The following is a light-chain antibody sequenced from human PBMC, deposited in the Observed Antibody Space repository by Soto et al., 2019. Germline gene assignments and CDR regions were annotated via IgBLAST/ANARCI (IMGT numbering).Light chain of an antibody. CDR1: QSVSSN. CDR3: QQYGSSPPIT. Sequence: EIVMTQSPATLSVSPGARATLSGRASQSVSSNLAWYQQKPGQAHRLLIDGASSRATGIPDRFSGSGSGTDFTLTISRLEPEDFAVYYCQQYGSSPPITFGQGTRLEI. CDR2: GAS. J-gene: IGKJ5*01. V-gene: IGKV3-20*01.